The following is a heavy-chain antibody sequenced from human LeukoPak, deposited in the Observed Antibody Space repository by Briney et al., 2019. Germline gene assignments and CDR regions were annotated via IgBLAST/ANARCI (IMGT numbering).Heavy chain of an antibody. V-gene: IGHV4-59*01. CDR2: IYYSGST. J-gene: IGHJ4*02. D-gene: IGHD3-22*01. CDR3: ARREISSGYVYYFDY. CDR1: GGSISSYY. Sequence: SETLSLTCTVPGGSISSYYWSWIRQPPGKGLEWIGYIYYSGSTKYNPSLKIRVTISVDTSKNQFSLKLSSVTAADTAVYYCARREISSGYVYYFDYWGQGTLVTVSS.